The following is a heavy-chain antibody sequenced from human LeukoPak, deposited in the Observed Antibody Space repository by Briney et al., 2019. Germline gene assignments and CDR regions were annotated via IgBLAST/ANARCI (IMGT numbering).Heavy chain of an antibody. CDR3: ASRGYFAY. CDR1: GFSFRSCS. Sequence: GGSLRLSCVASGFSFRSCSMSWVRQAPGKGLEWVSYISSDSDTRHYADSVRVRFIISRDNAKNSLYLQMSSLRAEDTAVYYCASRGYFAYWGQGTLVTVSS. D-gene: IGHD3-22*01. J-gene: IGHJ4*02. V-gene: IGHV3-48*04. CDR2: ISSDSDTR.